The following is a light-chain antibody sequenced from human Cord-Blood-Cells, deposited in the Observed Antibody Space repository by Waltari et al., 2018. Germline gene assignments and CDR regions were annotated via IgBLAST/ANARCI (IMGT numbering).Light chain of an antibody. CDR1: QSISSY. CDR2: AAS. V-gene: IGKV1-39*01. CDR3: QQSYSTPLT. J-gene: IGKJ4*01. Sequence: DIQMTQSPSSLSASVEDRVTITCRASQSISSYLNWYQQKPGKAPKLLIYAASSLQSWVPSRFSGSGSGTDFTLTISSLQPEDFATYYCQQSYSTPLTFGGGTKVEIQ.